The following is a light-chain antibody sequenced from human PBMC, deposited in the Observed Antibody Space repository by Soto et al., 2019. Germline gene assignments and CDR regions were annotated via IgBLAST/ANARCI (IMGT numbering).Light chain of an antibody. CDR1: QSVISPF. V-gene: IGKV3-20*01. CDR3: HQYGNSPGT. CDR2: AAS. J-gene: IGKJ1*01. Sequence: EIVLTQSPGTLSLSPGERATLSCRASQSVISPFLAWYQQKPGQAPRLLIYAASSRAAGSPGRFSGSGSGTEFTLTISRLEPEDFAVYYCHQYGNSPGTFGQGTKVEIK.